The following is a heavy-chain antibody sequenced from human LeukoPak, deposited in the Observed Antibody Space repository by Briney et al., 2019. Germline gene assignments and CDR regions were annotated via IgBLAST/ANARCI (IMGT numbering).Heavy chain of an antibody. CDR3: AKSRSGTAWYFDL. Sequence: SETLSLTCTVSGGSFSTYYWSWIRQPPGKGLEWIGYIYYSGSTNYNPSLKSRVTISVDTSKNQFSLKLSSVTAADTAVYYCAKSRSGTAWYFDLWGRGTLVTVSS. J-gene: IGHJ2*01. CDR1: GGSFSTYY. CDR2: IYYSGST. D-gene: IGHD3-10*01. V-gene: IGHV4-59*01.